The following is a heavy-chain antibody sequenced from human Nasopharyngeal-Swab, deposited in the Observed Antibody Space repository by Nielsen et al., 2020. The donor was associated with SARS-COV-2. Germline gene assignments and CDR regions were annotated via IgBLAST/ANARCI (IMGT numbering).Heavy chain of an antibody. J-gene: IGHJ5*02. CDR3: STLPLGYCSGVSCLDA. D-gene: IGHD2-15*01. CDR1: GFTFSNYA. V-gene: IGHV3-23*01. Sequence: GGSLRLSCAASGFTFSNYAMSWVRQAPGKGLEWVSSIFGSGAITSYADSVKGRFTISRGNSKNTLYLQMDSLRAEDTAVYYCSTLPLGYCSGVSCLDAWGQGTLVTVSS. CDR2: IFGSGAIT.